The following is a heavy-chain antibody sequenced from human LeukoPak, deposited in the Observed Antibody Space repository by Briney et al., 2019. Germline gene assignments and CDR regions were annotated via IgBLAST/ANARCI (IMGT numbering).Heavy chain of an antibody. CDR3: AIVVSSFDP. CDR2: IKQDGSEK. V-gene: IGHV3-7*01. D-gene: IGHD2-15*01. Sequence: PGGSPRLSCAASGFTSSSNWMSCVRQAPGKGLEWVANIKQDGSEKYYVDSVKGRFTISRDNAKNSLYLQMNSMRAEDTDVYYCAIVVSSFDPWGQGTLVTVSS. CDR1: GFTSSSNW. J-gene: IGHJ5*02.